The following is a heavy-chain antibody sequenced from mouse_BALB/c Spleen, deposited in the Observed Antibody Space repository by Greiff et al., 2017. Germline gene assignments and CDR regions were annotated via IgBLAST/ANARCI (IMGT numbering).Heavy chain of an antibody. D-gene: IGHD1-1*01. V-gene: IGHV5-6-5*01. J-gene: IGHJ2*01. CDR2: ISSGGST. CDR3: ARGGDYYGYFDY. CDR1: GFTFSSYG. Sequence: VQLQQSGGDLVKPGGSLKLSCAASGFTFSSYGMSWVRQTPEKRLEWVASISSGGSTYYPDSVKGRFTISRDNARNILYLQMSSLRSEDTAMYYCARGGDYYGYFDYWGQGTTLTVSS.